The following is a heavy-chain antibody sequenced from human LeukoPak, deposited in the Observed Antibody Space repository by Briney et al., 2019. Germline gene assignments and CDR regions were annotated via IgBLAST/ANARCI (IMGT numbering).Heavy chain of an antibody. D-gene: IGHD3-10*01. CDR3: ARVVLVWFGELFSSGWFDP. V-gene: IGHV1-8*01. CDR1: GYTFTSYD. J-gene: IGHJ5*02. CDR2: MNPNSGNT. Sequence: ASVKVSCKASGYTFTSYDINWVRQATGQGLEWMGWMNPNSGNTGYAQKFQGRVTMTRNTSISTAYMELSSLRSEDTAVYYCARVVLVWFGELFSSGWFDPWGQGTLVTVSS.